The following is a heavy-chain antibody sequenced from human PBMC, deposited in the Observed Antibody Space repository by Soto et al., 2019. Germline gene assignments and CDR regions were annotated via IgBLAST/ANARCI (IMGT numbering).Heavy chain of an antibody. V-gene: IGHV3-23*01. CDR2: ISGSGGST. D-gene: IGHD2-2*01. CDR3: AKDLILNYIVVVPAAIDY. Sequence: PRGSLRLSCAASGFTFSSYAMSWVRQAPGEGLEWVAAISGSGGSTYYADSVKGRFTISRDNSKNTLYLQMTSLRAEDTAVYYCAKDLILNYIVVVPAAIDYWGQGTLVTVSS. J-gene: IGHJ4*02. CDR1: GFTFSSYA.